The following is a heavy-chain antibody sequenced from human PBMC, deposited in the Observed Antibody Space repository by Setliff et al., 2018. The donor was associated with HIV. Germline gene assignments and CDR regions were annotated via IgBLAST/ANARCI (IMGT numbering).Heavy chain of an antibody. CDR1: GGSISSGGYF. V-gene: IGHV4-39*06. D-gene: IGHD3-10*01. CDR2: IYHTGSS. CDR3: ARGRLLWSGSYYYYYMDV. J-gene: IGHJ6*03. Sequence: PSETLSLTCTVSGGSISSGGYFWSWIRQLPGKGLEWVGSIYHTGSSYYNPSLGSRVTVSVDTSKSQFTLKPSSVTAADTAVYYCARGRLLWSGSYYYYYMDVWGKGTTVTVSS.